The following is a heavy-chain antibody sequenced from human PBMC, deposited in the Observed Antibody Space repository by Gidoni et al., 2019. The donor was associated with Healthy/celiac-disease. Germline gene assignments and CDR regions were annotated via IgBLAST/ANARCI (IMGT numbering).Heavy chain of an antibody. Sequence: EVQLVESGGGLVKPGGSLRLSCAASGFTFSSHSMNWVRQAPGKGLEWVSSISSSSSYIYYADSVKGRFTISRDNAKNSLYLQMNSLRAEDTAVYYCGGSGSYFVAFDIWGQGTMVTVSS. V-gene: IGHV3-21*01. CDR2: ISSSSSYI. J-gene: IGHJ3*02. CDR1: GFTFSSHS. D-gene: IGHD1-26*01. CDR3: GGSGSYFVAFDI.